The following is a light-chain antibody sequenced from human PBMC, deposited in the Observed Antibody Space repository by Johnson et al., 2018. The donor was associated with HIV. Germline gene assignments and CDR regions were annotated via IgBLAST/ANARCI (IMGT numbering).Light chain of an antibody. CDR1: SSNIGNNY. CDR2: ENK. Sequence: QSVLTQPPSVSAAPGQKVTISCSGSSSNIGNNYVSWYQQLPGTSPKLLIYENKARPSGIPDRFSGSKSATSATLAITGLQTGDEAVYYCGTWDSSLYVFVFGPGTKVTVL. CDR3: GTWDSSLYVFV. J-gene: IGLJ1*01. V-gene: IGLV1-51*01.